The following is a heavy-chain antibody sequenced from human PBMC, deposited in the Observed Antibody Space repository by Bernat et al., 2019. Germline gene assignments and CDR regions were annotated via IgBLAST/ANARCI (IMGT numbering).Heavy chain of an antibody. D-gene: IGHD6-6*01. CDR3: ARVASSSYGNYYYYYYMDV. J-gene: IGHJ6*03. CDR1: GYSISSVYY. V-gene: IGHV4-38-2*01. CDR2: IYHGGST. Sequence: QVQLQESGPGLVKPSETLSLTFAVSGYSISSVYYWGWIRQPPGKGLEWIGNIYHGGSTYYNPSLKSRVTISVDTSKNQFSLKLSSVTAADTAVYYCARVASSSYGNYYYYYYMDVWGKGTTVTVSS.